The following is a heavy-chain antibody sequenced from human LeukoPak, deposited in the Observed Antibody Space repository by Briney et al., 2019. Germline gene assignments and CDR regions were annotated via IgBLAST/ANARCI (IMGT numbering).Heavy chain of an antibody. D-gene: IGHD3-22*01. J-gene: IGHJ4*02. CDR3: ARPDSSSDY. V-gene: IGHV5-51*01. CDR2: IYPYDSDT. Sequence: GESLKISCKGYGYSFTSYWIGWVRQMPGKGLEWMGIIYPYDSDTRYSPSFQGQVTISADKSINTAFLQWSSLKASDSAMYYCARPDSSSDYWGQGTLVIVSS. CDR1: GYSFTSYW.